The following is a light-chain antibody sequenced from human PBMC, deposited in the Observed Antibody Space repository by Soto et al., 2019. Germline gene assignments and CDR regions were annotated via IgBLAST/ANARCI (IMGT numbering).Light chain of an antibody. CDR2: DAS. CDR3: DLYENVWT. CDR1: QTISSW. V-gene: IGKV1-5*01. J-gene: IGKJ1*01. Sequence: IQMTSSPPSLPASVGDRVTITCRARQTISSWLAWCQQIPGKAPKLLIYDASNLESGVPPRFSGSGSGTEVTLTISSVQPEDVAVYYCDLYENVWTFGQRAKL.